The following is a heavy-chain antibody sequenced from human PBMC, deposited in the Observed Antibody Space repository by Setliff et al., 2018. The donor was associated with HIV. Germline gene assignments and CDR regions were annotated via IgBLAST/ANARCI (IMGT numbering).Heavy chain of an antibody. Sequence: SGPTLVNPTETLTLTCNFSGFSFSSPGMAVGWIRQPPGKALEWLALIYWTNQKRLSPSLKTRLTVVADTSTNQAVLNLTNVDPVDTATYYCAHSFYYDSSGLREFDIWGQGIPVTVSS. V-gene: IGHV2-5*01. CDR3: AHSFYYDSSGLREFDI. CDR2: IYWTNQK. D-gene: IGHD3-22*01. CDR1: GFSFSSPGMA. J-gene: IGHJ4*02.